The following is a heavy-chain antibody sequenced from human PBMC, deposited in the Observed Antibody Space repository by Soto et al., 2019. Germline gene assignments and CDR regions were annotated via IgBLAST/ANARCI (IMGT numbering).Heavy chain of an antibody. V-gene: IGHV3-30-3*01. CDR2: ISYDGSNK. D-gene: IGHD2-21*02. J-gene: IGHJ4*02. CDR1: GFTFSSYA. CDR3: ARTPPYCGGDCYPDIGYYFDY. Sequence: QVQLVESGGGVVQPGRSLRLSCAASGFTFSSYAMHWVRQAPGKGLEWVAVISYDGSNKYYADSVKGRFTISRDNSKNTRYLQMNSLRAEDTAVYYCARTPPYCGGDCYPDIGYYFDYWGQGTLVTVSS.